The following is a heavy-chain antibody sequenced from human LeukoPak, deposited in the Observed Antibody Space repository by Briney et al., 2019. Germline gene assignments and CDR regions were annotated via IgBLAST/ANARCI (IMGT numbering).Heavy chain of an antibody. D-gene: IGHD3-10*01. CDR3: ARWPHDITMVRGVAMDYYYGMDV. CDR2: MNPNSGNT. CDR1: GYTFTSYD. Sequence: ASVKVSCKASGYTFTSYDINWVRQATGQGLEWMGWMNPNSGNTGYAQKFQGRVTMTRNTSISTAYMELSSLRSEDTAVYYCARWPHDITMVRGVAMDYYYGMDVWGQGTTVTVSS. V-gene: IGHV1-8*01. J-gene: IGHJ6*02.